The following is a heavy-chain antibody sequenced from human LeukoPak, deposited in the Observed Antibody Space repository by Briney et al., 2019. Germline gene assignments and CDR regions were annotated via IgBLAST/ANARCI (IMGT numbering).Heavy chain of an antibody. D-gene: IGHD1-26*01. CDR3: ARGGTYYPSIDY. V-gene: IGHV1-18*01. CDR2: ISAYNGKT. CDR1: GYTFTSTY. J-gene: IGHJ4*02. Sequence: GASVKVSCKTSGYTFTSTYINWVRQAPGQGLHGMGWISAYNGKTNYAQKFQGRVTMTTDSSTSTASIALTSLRPDDTAVYYCARGGTYYPSIDYWGQGTLVTVSS.